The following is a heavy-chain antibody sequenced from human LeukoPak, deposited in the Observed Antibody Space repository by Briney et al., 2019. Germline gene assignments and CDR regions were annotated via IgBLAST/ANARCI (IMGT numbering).Heavy chain of an antibody. V-gene: IGHV1-2*02. CDR1: GYTFTGYY. CDR3: ARGRSVTEPETTNLFDF. CDR2: INPNSGDT. D-gene: IGHD1-14*01. Sequence: ASVKVSCTASGYTFTGYYMHWVRQAPGQGFEWMGWINPNSGDTTYAQNFQARVTVTRDTSINTAYMELSSLRSDDTAVYYCARGRSVTEPETTNLFDFWGQGALVTVSS. J-gene: IGHJ4*02.